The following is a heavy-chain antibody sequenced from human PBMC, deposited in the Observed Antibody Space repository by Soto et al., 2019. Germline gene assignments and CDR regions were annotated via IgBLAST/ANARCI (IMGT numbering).Heavy chain of an antibody. J-gene: IGHJ4*02. CDR3: VGGGNFFVY. D-gene: IGHD3-16*01. CDR1: GFTFSTYW. V-gene: IGHV3-7*01. Sequence: EVQLVESGGGLVQPGGSLRLPCAASGFTFSTYWMTWVRQPPGTGLEWVASINQDGSERYYVDSVRGRFTISRDNAKNSLYLQMNSLRAEDTAVYYCVGGGNFFVYWGQGTLVTVSP. CDR2: INQDGSER.